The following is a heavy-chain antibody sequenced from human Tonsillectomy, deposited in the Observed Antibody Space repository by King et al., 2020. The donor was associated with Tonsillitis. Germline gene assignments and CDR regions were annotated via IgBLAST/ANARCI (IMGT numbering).Heavy chain of an antibody. CDR3: ARQSPYCAGDTCYEFDH. CDR1: GGSFSGYF. V-gene: IGHV4-34*01. Sequence: VQLQQWGAGLLKPAETLSLTCAVNGGSFSGYFWNWIRQPPGKGLEWIGQINHRGSTAYNPSLKSRLTISVDTSNTQISLKLSSMTAADTAVYYCARQSPYCAGDTCYEFDHWGQGNLVTVSS. CDR2: INHRGST. D-gene: IGHD2-15*01. J-gene: IGHJ4*02.